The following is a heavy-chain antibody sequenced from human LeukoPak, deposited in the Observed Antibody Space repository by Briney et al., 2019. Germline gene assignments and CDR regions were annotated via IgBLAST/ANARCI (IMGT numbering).Heavy chain of an antibody. CDR3: ARVYRVLRFSEWLSRSRGTFDH. V-gene: IGHV3-7*01. J-gene: IGHJ5*02. D-gene: IGHD3-3*01. CDR2: IKQDGSEK. Sequence: GGSLRLSCAASGFTFSSYWMSWVREAPGKGLEGVANIKQDGSEKYYVDSVKGRFTISRDTAKNSLYLQMNSLRAEDTAVYYCARVYRVLRFSEWLSRSRGTFDHWGQGTLVTVSS. CDR1: GFTFSSYW.